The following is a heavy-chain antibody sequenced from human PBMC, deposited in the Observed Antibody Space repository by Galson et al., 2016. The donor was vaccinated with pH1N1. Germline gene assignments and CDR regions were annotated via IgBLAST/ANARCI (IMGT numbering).Heavy chain of an antibody. V-gene: IGHV4-61*02. CDR2: VFASGNT. D-gene: IGHD1-26*01. CDR3: ARARPTWDLLADAFDV. CDR1: GGSIGGGYYI. Sequence: TLSLTCTVSGGSIGGGYYIWTWIRQPAGKGLEWIGRVFASGNTNYNPSLKGRVTISLDTSKSQFSLKLSSVTAADAAVYYCARARPTWDLLADAFDVSGQGTVVTVS. J-gene: IGHJ3*01.